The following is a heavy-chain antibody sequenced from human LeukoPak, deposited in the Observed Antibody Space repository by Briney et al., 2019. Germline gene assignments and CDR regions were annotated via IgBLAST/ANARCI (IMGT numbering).Heavy chain of an antibody. CDR2: IYPGDSDT. Sequence: PGESLKISCKGSGYNFANYWIGWVRQMPQKGLAWMAIIYPGDSDTRYNPSFQGQVTISADKSISTAYLQWSSLKASDTAMYYCARPGGSYLDWFDPWGQGTLVTVSS. D-gene: IGHD1-26*01. CDR3: ARPGGSYLDWFDP. J-gene: IGHJ5*02. CDR1: GYNFANYW. V-gene: IGHV5-51*01.